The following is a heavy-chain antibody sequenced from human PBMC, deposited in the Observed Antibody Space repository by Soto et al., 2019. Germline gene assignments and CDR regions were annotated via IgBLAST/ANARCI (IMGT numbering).Heavy chain of an antibody. CDR2: IKSKTDGGTT. CDR3: TTDSVGVVVPAASSPNYYYYGMDV. V-gene: IGHV3-15*07. CDR1: GFTFSNAW. Sequence: GGSLRLSCAASGFTFSNAWMNWVRQAPGKGLEWVGRIKSKTDGGTTDYAAPVKGRFTISRDDSKNTLYLQMNSLKTEDTAVYYCTTDSVGVVVPAASSPNYYYYGMDVWGQGTTVTVSS. D-gene: IGHD2-2*01. J-gene: IGHJ6*02.